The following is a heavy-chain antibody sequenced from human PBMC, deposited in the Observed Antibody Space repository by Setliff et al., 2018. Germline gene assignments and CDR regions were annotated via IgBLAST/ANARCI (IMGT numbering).Heavy chain of an antibody. CDR2: IYYSGST. CDR3: ARHDVSDQAPYVGWFDP. J-gene: IGHJ5*02. CDR1: GGSISSYY. D-gene: IGHD3-16*01. V-gene: IGHV4-59*08. Sequence: PSETLSLTCTVSGGSISSYYWSWIRQPPGKGLEWIGYIYYSGSTNYNPSLKSRVTISIDTSKNQFSLELSSVTAADTAMYYCARHDVSDQAPYVGWFDPWGQGTLVTVSS.